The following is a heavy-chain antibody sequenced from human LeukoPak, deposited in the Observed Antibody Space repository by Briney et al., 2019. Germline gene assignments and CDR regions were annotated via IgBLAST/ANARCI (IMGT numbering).Heavy chain of an antibody. Sequence: SETLSLTCSVSGYSISSAYYWGWIRQPPGKGLEWIGTMYHSGSTNYNPSLKSRVTISVDTSKNQFSLKLSSVTAADTAVYYCASRLYGDYGRHFDYWGQGTLVTVSS. V-gene: IGHV4-38-2*02. D-gene: IGHD4-17*01. CDR1: GYSISSAYY. CDR2: MYHSGST. J-gene: IGHJ4*02. CDR3: ASRLYGDYGRHFDY.